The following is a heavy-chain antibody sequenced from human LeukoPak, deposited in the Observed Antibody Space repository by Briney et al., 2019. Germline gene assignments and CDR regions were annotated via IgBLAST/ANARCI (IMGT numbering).Heavy chain of an antibody. J-gene: IGHJ4*02. CDR2: IYHSGGT. CDR1: GGSISSSNW. V-gene: IGHV4-4*02. D-gene: IGHD1-26*01. CDR3: ARVGLGSYLVWVFDY. Sequence: SGTLSLTCAVSGGSISSSNWWSWVRQPPGKGLEWIGEIYHSGGTNYNPSLKSRVTISVDKSKNQFSLKLSSVTAADTAVYYCARVGLGSYLVWVFDYWGQGTLVTVSS.